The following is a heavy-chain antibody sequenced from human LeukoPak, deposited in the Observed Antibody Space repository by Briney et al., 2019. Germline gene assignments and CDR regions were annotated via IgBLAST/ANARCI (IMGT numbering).Heavy chain of an antibody. CDR2: INPNSGGT. V-gene: IGHV1-2*02. J-gene: IGHJ4*02. CDR1: GYTFTGYY. Sequence: ASVKVSCKASGYTFTGYYMHWVRQAPGQGLEWMGWINPNSGGTNYAQKFQGGVTMTRDTSISTAYMELSRLRSDDTAVYYCARSIAVAGTLDYWGQGTLVTVSS. D-gene: IGHD6-19*01. CDR3: ARSIAVAGTLDY.